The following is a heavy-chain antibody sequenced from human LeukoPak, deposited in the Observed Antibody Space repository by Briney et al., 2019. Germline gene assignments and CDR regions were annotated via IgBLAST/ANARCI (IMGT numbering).Heavy chain of an antibody. CDR2: IKQDGSEK. Sequence: GGSLRLSCAASGFTFSSYWMSWVRQAPGKGLEWVANIKQDGSEKYYVDSVKGRFTISRDNAKNSLYLQMNSLRAEDTAVYYCARGTDGYNYWYFGYWGQGTLVTVSS. CDR3: ARGTDGYNYWYFGY. V-gene: IGHV3-7*01. D-gene: IGHD5-24*01. J-gene: IGHJ4*02. CDR1: GFTFSSYW.